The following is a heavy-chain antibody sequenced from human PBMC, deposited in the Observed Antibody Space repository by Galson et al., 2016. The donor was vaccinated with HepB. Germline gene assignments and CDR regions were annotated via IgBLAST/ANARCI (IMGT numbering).Heavy chain of an antibody. Sequence: SLRLSCAASGFTFSSYWMSWVRQAPGKGLEWVTNIKRDRSEKHYVGSVKGRFAISRDNARNSLYLQMKSLKTEDTAIYYCTTVLVRGTGGYWGQGTLVTVSS. J-gene: IGHJ4*02. CDR1: GFTFSSYW. V-gene: IGHV3-7*03. CDR2: IKRDRSEK. D-gene: IGHD3-10*01. CDR3: TTVLVRGTGGY.